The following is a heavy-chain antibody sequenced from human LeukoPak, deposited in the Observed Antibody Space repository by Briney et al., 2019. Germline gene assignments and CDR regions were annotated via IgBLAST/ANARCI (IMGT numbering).Heavy chain of an antibody. V-gene: IGHV3-53*01. Sequence: GGSLRLSCAASDFTVSSNYMSWVRQAPGKGLEWVSVTFSDGTTYYADSVKGRFTISRDNSKNTLYLHMNSLRAEDTAVYYRARENEWDTSFWCGGPDSWGQGTLVTVSS. D-gene: IGHD3-10*01. CDR2: TFSDGTT. CDR1: DFTVSSNY. J-gene: IGHJ4*02. CDR3: ARENEWDTSFWCGGPDS.